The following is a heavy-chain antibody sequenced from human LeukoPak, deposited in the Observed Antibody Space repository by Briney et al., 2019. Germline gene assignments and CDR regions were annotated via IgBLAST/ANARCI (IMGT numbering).Heavy chain of an antibody. CDR2: IYYSGST. CDR1: GGSISSYY. V-gene: IGHV4-59*01. CDR3: ARDYGDYAWFDP. J-gene: IGHJ5*02. D-gene: IGHD4-17*01. Sequence: PSETLSLTCTVSGGSISSYYWSWIRQPPGKGLEWIGYIYYSGSTNYNPSLKSRVTISVDTSKNQFSLKLSSVTAADTAVYYCARDYGDYAWFDPWGQGTLVTVSS.